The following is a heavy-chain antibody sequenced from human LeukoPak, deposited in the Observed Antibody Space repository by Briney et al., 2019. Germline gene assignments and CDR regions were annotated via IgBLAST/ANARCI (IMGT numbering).Heavy chain of an antibody. Sequence: QTGRSLRLSCAASGFTFSSYAMSWVRQAPGKGLEWVSAISGSGGSTYYADSVKGRFTISRDNSKNTLYLQMNSLRVEDTAVYYCASGVLYYYYYYGMDVWGQGTTVTVSS. V-gene: IGHV3-23*01. CDR3: ASGVLYYYYYYGMDV. D-gene: IGHD3-10*01. CDR2: ISGSGGST. CDR1: GFTFSSYA. J-gene: IGHJ6*02.